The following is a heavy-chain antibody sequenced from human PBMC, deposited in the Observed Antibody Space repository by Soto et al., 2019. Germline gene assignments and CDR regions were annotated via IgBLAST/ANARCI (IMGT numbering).Heavy chain of an antibody. Sequence: GASVKVSCKASGYTFTSYDINWVRQATGQGLEWMGWMNPNSGNTGYAQNFQGRFTMTRNTSLSTAYMELSSLRSEDTAVYYCARELRFLAVSRGMDVWGQGTTVTV. D-gene: IGHD3-3*01. CDR1: GYTFTSYD. CDR3: ARELRFLAVSRGMDV. CDR2: MNPNSGNT. V-gene: IGHV1-8*01. J-gene: IGHJ6*02.